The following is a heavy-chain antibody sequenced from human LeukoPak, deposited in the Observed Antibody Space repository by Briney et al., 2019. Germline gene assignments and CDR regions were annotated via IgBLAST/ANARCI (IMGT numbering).Heavy chain of an antibody. CDR2: INHSGGT. V-gene: IGHV4-34*01. CDR1: GGSFSGYY. D-gene: IGHD4-11*01. CDR3: ARDRTLTKVAYFDY. J-gene: IGHJ4*02. Sequence: SETLSLTCAVYGGSFSGYYWSWIRQPPGKGLEWIGEINHSGGTNYNPSLKSRVTISVDTSKNQFSLKLSSVTAADTAVYYCARDRTLTKVAYFDYWGQGTLVTVSS.